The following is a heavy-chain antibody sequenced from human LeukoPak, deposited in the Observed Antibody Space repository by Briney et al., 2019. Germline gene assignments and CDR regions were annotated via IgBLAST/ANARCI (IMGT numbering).Heavy chain of an antibody. CDR3: VSFYETY. J-gene: IGHJ4*02. CDR2: INSDGSWT. V-gene: IGHV3-74*01. CDR1: GNYW. D-gene: IGHD2/OR15-2a*01. Sequence: AGGSQRLSCAASGNYWMHWVRQVPGKGLVWVSHINSDGSWTSYADSAKGRFTISKDNAKNTVYLQMNSLRAEDTAVYYCVSFYETYWGRGTLVTVSS.